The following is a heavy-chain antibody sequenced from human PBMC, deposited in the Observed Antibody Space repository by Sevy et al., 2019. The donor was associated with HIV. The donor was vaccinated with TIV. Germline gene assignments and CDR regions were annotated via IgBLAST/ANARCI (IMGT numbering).Heavy chain of an antibody. CDR1: GFTFSSYV. Sequence: GGSLRLSCAASGFTFSSYVMHWVRQAPGKGLEWVALIWYDGTIKYYAHSVKGRFTNSRDNSKDTLFLQMNSLTPEDTAVYYCARGGGYCGGDCYSIDYWGQGALVTVSS. CDR3: ARGGGYCGGDCYSIDY. J-gene: IGHJ4*02. CDR2: IWYDGTIK. V-gene: IGHV3-33*08. D-gene: IGHD2-21*02.